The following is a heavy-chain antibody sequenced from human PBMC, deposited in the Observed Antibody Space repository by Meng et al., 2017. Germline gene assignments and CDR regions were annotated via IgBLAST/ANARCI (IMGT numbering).Heavy chain of an antibody. J-gene: IGHJ4*02. D-gene: IGHD2-21*02. CDR2: IYYSGST. CDR3: ARVVVCGGDCYSPLFDY. V-gene: IGHV4-59*01. CDR1: GGCISRYD. Sequence: GSLRLSCTVSGGCISRYDWSWIRQPPGKGLEWIGYIYYSGSTNYNPSLKSRVTIAVDTSKNQFSLKLSSVTAADTAVYYGARVVVCGGDCYSPLFDYWGQGTLVTVSS.